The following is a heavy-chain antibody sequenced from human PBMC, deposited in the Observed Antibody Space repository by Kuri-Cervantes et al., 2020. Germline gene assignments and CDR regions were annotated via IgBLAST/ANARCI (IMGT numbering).Heavy chain of an antibody. D-gene: IGHD2-8*01. CDR2: IYYSGST. CDR1: GGSISSYY. V-gene: IGHV4-59*01. CDR3: ARDGGYATRSWFDP. J-gene: IGHJ5*02. Sequence: GSLRLSCTVSGGSISSYYWSWIRQPAGKGLEWIGYIYYSGSTNYNPSLKSRVTISVDTSKNQFSLKLSSVTAADTAVYYCARDGGYATRSWFDPWGQGTLVTVSS.